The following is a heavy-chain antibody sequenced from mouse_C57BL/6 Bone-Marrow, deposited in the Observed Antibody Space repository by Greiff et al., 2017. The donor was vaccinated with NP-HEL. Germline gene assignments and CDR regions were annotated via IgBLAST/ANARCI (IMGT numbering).Heavy chain of an antibody. D-gene: IGHD4-1*01. J-gene: IGHJ2*01. Sequence: VQLQQSGPELVKPGASVKISCKASGYTFTDYYMNWVKQSHGKSLEWIGDINPNNGGTSYNQKFKGKATLTVDKSSSTAYMELRSLTSEDSAVYYCARNWVYFDYWGQGTTLTVSS. V-gene: IGHV1-26*01. CDR1: GYTFTDYY. CDR3: ARNWVYFDY. CDR2: INPNNGGT.